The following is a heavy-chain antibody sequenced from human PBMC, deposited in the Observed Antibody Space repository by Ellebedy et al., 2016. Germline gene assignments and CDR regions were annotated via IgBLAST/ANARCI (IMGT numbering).Heavy chain of an antibody. D-gene: IGHD3-22*01. J-gene: IGHJ6*02. Sequence: GGSLRLSCAASGFTFSSYGMHWVRQAPGKGLEWVAVIWYDGSNKYYADSVKGRFTISRDNSKNTLYLQMNSLRAEDTAVYYCARDDLSYDSSGYYSLYGMDVWGQGTTVTVSS. CDR1: GFTFSSYG. V-gene: IGHV3-33*08. CDR2: IWYDGSNK. CDR3: ARDDLSYDSSGYYSLYGMDV.